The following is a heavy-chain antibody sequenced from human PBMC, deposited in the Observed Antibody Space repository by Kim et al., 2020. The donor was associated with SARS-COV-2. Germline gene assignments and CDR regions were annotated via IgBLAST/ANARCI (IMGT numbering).Heavy chain of an antibody. J-gene: IGHJ6*02. CDR2: ITKTSSTI. Sequence: GGSLRLSCATSGFTFSAYDMNWVRQAPGKGLEWVSFITKTSSTIYYADSVESRFTFSSDTAKNSLLLKMNILRDEDTALYYCVRACKGCGIDIWGQGTMV. D-gene: IGHD6-19*01. V-gene: IGHV3-48*02. CDR1: GFTFSAYD. CDR3: VRACKGCGIDI.